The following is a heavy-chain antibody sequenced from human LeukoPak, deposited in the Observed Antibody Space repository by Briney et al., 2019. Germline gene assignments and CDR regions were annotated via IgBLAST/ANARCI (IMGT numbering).Heavy chain of an antibody. CDR3: ATLGPRAVPND. V-gene: IGHV4-31*03. CDR2: IYYSGST. Sequence: PSETLSLTCTVSGGSISSSGYYWSWIRQHPGKDLEWIGYIYYSGSTYYNPSLKSRVTISVDTSKNQFSLKLSSVTAADTAVYYCATLGPRAVPNDWGQGTLVTVSS. J-gene: IGHJ4*02. CDR1: GGSISSSGYY. D-gene: IGHD6-19*01.